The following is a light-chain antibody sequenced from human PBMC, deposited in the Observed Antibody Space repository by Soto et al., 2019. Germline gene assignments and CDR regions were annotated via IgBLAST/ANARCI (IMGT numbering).Light chain of an antibody. J-gene: IGKJ4*01. CDR3: QQRINWPRLT. V-gene: IGKV3-11*01. CDR2: DAS. CDR1: QSVSSY. Sequence: EIVLTQSPATLSLSPGERATLSCRASQSVSSYLAWYQQKPGQAPRLLIYDASNRATGIPARFSGSGSGTDFTLTIISLKPEDFAVYYCQQRINWPRLTFGGGTKVEIK.